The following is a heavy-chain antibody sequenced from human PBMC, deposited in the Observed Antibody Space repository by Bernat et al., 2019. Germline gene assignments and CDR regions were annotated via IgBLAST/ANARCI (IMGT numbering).Heavy chain of an antibody. CDR3: TTGATH. Sequence: EAQLVESGGGLVKPGGSLRLSCAASGFTFSEAWMYWVRQAPGKGLEWVARVKSKIDGGTIASAAPVTGTFSISRDDLRCTLSLQLNSLKTVDTAVYYCTTGATHWGQGTLVTVSS. CDR2: VKSKIDGGTI. D-gene: IGHD1-26*01. J-gene: IGHJ4*02. CDR1: GFTFSEAW. V-gene: IGHV3-15*01.